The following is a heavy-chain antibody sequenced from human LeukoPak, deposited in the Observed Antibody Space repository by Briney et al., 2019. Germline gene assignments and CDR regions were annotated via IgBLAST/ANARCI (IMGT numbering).Heavy chain of an antibody. Sequence: SETLSLTCTVSGGSISTYYWGWIRQPPGEGLEWIGYVSSNEGTNYNPSLKSRVTILVDTSKNQFSLKLSSVTAADTAVYYCAREDGGNSYWGQGTLVTVSS. CDR2: VSSNEGT. V-gene: IGHV4-59*01. CDR3: AREDGGNSY. J-gene: IGHJ4*02. D-gene: IGHD4-23*01. CDR1: GGSISTYY.